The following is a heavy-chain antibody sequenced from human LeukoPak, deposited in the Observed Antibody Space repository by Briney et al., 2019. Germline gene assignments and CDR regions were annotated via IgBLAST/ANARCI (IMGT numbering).Heavy chain of an antibody. V-gene: IGHV4-30-4*01. D-gene: IGHD6-19*01. CDR1: GDSINGGDNS. CDR3: ARAAAGTNSWYYFDY. CDR2: IHHSGRA. Sequence: SETLSLTCTVSGDSINGGDNSWSWIRQPPGKGLERIGYIHHSGRAYYNLSLKSRGYISVVLSENHLSLSLNSLTAADSAVYYCARAAAGTNSWYYFDYWGQGILVTVSS. J-gene: IGHJ4*02.